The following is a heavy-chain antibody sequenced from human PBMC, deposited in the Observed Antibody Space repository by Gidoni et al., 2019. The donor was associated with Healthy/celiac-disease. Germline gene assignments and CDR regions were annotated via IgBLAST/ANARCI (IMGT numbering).Heavy chain of an antibody. D-gene: IGHD3-9*01. CDR1: GFTFSRYA. CDR2: IRSNGGST. Sequence: EVQLVESGVGLVQPGGSLRLSCSASGFTFSRYAMHWVRQAPGKGLEYVSAIRSNGGSTYYADSVKGRFTISRDNSKNTLYLQMSSLRAEDTAVYYCVKATPVLRYFDWLYLDYWGQGTLVTVSS. CDR3: VKATPVLRYFDWLYLDY. J-gene: IGHJ4*02. V-gene: IGHV3-64D*06.